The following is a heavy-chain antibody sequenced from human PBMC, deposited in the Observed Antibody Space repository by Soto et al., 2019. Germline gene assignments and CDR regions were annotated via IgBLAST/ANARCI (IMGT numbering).Heavy chain of an antibody. CDR2: ITGTGGDT. J-gene: IGHJ6*02. CDR3: ARIRGYWYGLDV. V-gene: IGHV3-23*01. Sequence: EVQLLDSGGGLVQPGGSLRLSCAASGFPLSTYGMSWVRQAPGKGLELVSSITGTGGDTYYADSVKGRFTSSRDNSNNMLYLQMNSLRVEDTAVYYCARIRGYWYGLDVWGQGTTITVSS. CDR1: GFPLSTYG.